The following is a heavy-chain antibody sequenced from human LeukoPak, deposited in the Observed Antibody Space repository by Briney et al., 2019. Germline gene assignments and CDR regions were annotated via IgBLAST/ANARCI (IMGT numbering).Heavy chain of an antibody. CDR1: GFTFSNYG. CDR3: ARDIGVVVPAAIQNDAFDI. D-gene: IGHD2-2*01. V-gene: IGHV3-30*03. Sequence: GGSLRLSCAASGFTFSNYGMNWVRQAPGKGLEWVAFISSDGSNKYYTDSVKGRFTISRDNSKNTLYLQMNSLRAEDTAVYYCARDIGVVVPAAIQNDAFDIWGQGTMVTVSS. CDR2: ISSDGSNK. J-gene: IGHJ3*02.